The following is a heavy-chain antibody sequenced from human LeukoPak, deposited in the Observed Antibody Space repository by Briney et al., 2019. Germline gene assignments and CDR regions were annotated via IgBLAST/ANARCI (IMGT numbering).Heavy chain of an antibody. CDR1: GGTFSSYA. V-gene: IGHV1-69*06. CDR3: AREVSSVVAAYYDY. D-gene: IGHD2-15*01. J-gene: IGHJ4*02. CDR2: IIPIFGTA. Sequence: SVKVSCKASGGTFSSYAISWVRQAPGQGLEWMRGIIPIFGTANYAQKFQGRVTITADKSTSTAYMELSSLRSEDTAVYYCAREVSSVVAAYYDYWGQGTLVTVSS.